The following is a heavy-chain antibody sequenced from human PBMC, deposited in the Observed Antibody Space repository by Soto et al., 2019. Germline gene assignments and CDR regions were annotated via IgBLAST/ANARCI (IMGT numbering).Heavy chain of an antibody. CDR2: IWSDGSNK. CDR3: AKVCSAGYAGFFAF. V-gene: IGHV3-33*06. Sequence: GGSRRLSCAASGGTFSTYHMHGGRQAPGKGLEWVAVIWSDGSNKYYADSVKGRFTISRDNSKNTLYLQMNSLRVEDTAVYYCAKVCSAGYAGFFAFWGQGTLVTGSS. CDR1: GGTFSTYH. D-gene: IGHD3-9*01. J-gene: IGHJ4*02.